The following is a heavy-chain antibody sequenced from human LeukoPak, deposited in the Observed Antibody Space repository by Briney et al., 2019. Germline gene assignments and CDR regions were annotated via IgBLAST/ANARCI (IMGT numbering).Heavy chain of an antibody. CDR3: ARGRAGRIYYYDSSGYRGSFDY. V-gene: IGHV4-39*07. CDR2: IYYSGTT. Sequence: SETLSLTCTVSGGPILSSSYYWGWIRQPPGKGLEWIGSIYYSGTTDYNPSLKSRVTISVDTSKNQFSLKLSSVTAADTAVYYCARGRAGRIYYYDSSGYRGSFDYWGQGTLVAVSS. CDR1: GGPILSSSYY. J-gene: IGHJ4*02. D-gene: IGHD3-22*01.